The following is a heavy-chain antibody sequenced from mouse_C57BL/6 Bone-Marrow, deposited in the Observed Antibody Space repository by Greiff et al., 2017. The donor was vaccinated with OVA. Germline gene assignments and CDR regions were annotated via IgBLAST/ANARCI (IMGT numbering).Heavy chain of an antibody. Sequence: VQLQQSGPELVKPGASVKISCKASGYTFTDYYMNWVKQSHGKSLEWIGDINPNNGGTSYNQKFKGKATLTVDKSSSTAYMELRSLTSEDSAVYYCARESWDGGHYFDYWGQGTTLTVSS. CDR1: GYTFTDYY. D-gene: IGHD4-1*01. V-gene: IGHV1-26*01. CDR3: ARESWDGGHYFDY. J-gene: IGHJ2*01. CDR2: INPNNGGT.